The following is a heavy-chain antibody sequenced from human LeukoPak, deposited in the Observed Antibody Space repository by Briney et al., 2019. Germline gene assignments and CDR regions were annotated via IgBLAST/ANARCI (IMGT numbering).Heavy chain of an antibody. CDR2: ISAYNGNT. J-gene: IGHJ6*02. Sequence: ASVKVSCKASGYTFTSYGITWVRQAPGQGLEWMGWISAYNGNTNYAQKFQGRVTMTTDTSTSTAYMELRSLRSDDTAVYYCARDNGITIFGVVLIGMDVWGQGTTVTVSS. CDR3: ARDNGITIFGVVLIGMDV. D-gene: IGHD3-3*01. V-gene: IGHV1-18*01. CDR1: GYTFTSYG.